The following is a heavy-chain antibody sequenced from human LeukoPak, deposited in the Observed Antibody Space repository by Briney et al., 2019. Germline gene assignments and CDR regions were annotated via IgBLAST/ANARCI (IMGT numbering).Heavy chain of an antibody. CDR3: AGVPVGLLWFGELSEVFYFDY. J-gene: IGHJ4*02. Sequence: PSQTLSLTCTVSGGSISSGDYYWSWIRQPPGKGLEWIGYIYYSGSTYYNPSLKSRVTISVDTSKNQFSLKLSSVTAADTAVYYCAGVPVGLLWFGELSEVFYFDYWGQGTLVTVSS. CDR1: GGSISSGDYY. D-gene: IGHD3-10*01. CDR2: IYYSGST. V-gene: IGHV4-30-4*08.